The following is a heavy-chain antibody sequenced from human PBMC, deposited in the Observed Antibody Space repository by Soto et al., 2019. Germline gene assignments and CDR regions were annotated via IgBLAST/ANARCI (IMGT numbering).Heavy chain of an antibody. J-gene: IGHJ5*01. V-gene: IGHV4-59*06. CDR3: SRSRSSRGRTASSSIWSDS. Sequence: PSETLSLTCTVSGGSMTNYYWSWIRQHPGKGLEWIGYIYYSGSTYYNPSLKSRVTISVVTSKNQFSLKLSSVPAADTAVYSCSRSRSSRGRTASSSIWSDSWGPGTLVTSPQ. D-gene: IGHD2-15*01. CDR2: IYYSGST. CDR1: GGSMTNYY.